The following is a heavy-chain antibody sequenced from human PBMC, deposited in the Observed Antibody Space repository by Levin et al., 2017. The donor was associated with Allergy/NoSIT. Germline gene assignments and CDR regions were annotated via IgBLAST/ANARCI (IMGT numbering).Heavy chain of an antibody. V-gene: IGHV5-51*01. CDR1: EYIFSTQW. Sequence: GESLKISCQASEYIFSTQWIGWVRQMPGKGLELMGIIYPGDSDARYSLSFQGHITISADRSINTAYLQWSSLKASDSAMYYCARQAAFCTTGSCYSDPFDLWGQGTVVTVSS. D-gene: IGHD2-15*01. CDR2: IYPGDSDA. J-gene: IGHJ3*01. CDR3: ARQAAFCTTGSCYSDPFDL.